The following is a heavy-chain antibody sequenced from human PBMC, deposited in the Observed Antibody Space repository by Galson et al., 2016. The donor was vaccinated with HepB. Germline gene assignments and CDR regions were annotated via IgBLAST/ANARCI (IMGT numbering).Heavy chain of an antibody. CDR3: ARAAGGVMGSYYFDY. V-gene: IGHV3-23*01. J-gene: IGHJ4*02. Sequence: YLRLPCAASDLTFRSYAMAWARQASGMGLESVSTPTGGAATTSHADSVKGRFSISRDNSKNTLHLQITGLRAEDTAVYYCARAAGGVMGSYYFDYWGQGTLVTVSS. CDR1: DLTFRSYA. CDR2: PTGGAATT. D-gene: IGHD3-16*01.